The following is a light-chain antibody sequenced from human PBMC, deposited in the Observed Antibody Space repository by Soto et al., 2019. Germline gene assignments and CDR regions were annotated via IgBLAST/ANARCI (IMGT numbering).Light chain of an antibody. CDR2: AAS. J-gene: IGKJ5*01. CDR1: QSISSY. CDR3: QQLYTLPFT. V-gene: IGKV1-39*01. Sequence: DIQMTQSPSSLSASVGDRVTITRRASQSISSYLNWYQQKPGKAPKLLIYAASSLQSGVPSRFSGSGSGTEFTLTISGLLPEDFAAYHCQQLYTLPFTFGQGTRLEIK.